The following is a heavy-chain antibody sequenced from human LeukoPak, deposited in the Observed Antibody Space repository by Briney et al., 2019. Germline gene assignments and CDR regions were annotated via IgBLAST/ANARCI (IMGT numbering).Heavy chain of an antibody. Sequence: GGSLRLSCAASGFTVSSNYMSWVRQAPGKGLEWVSVIYSGGSTYYADSVKGRFTISRDNSKNTLYLQMNSLRAEDTAVYYCASAYYYDSSVFDYWGREPWSPSPQ. CDR3: ASAYYYDSSVFDY. CDR1: GFTVSSNY. CDR2: IYSGGST. J-gene: IGHJ4*02. V-gene: IGHV3-53*01. D-gene: IGHD3-22*01.